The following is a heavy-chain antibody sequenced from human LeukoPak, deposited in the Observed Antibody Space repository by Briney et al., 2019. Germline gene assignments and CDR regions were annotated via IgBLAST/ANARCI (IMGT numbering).Heavy chain of an antibody. J-gene: IGHJ4*02. CDR3: ARYYYDSSGYYEDY. Sequence: SETLSLTCTVSGGSISSYYWSWIRQPPGKGLEWIGYIYYSGSINYNPSLKSRVTISVDTSKNQFSLKLSSVTAADTAVYYCARYYYDSSGYYEDYWGQGTLVTVSS. V-gene: IGHV4-59*01. CDR2: IYYSGSI. CDR1: GGSISSYY. D-gene: IGHD3-22*01.